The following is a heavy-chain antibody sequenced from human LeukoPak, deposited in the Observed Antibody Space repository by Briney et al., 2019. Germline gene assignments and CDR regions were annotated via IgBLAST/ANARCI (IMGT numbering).Heavy chain of an antibody. CDR1: GFTFSRYT. J-gene: IGHJ4*02. D-gene: IGHD6-19*01. V-gene: IGHV3-23*01. Sequence: GGSLRLSCTASGFTFSRYTMSWVRQAPGKGLEWVSGISGSDGDTFHADSVKGRFTISRDNSKNTLYLQMNSLRAEDTAVYYCARAYSSGWYYFDYWGQGTLVTVSS. CDR3: ARAYSSGWYYFDY. CDR2: ISGSDGDT.